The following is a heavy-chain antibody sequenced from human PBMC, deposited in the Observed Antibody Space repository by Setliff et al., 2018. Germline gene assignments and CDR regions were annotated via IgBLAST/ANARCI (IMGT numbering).Heavy chain of an antibody. CDR3: ASHPSSHQYDGRGYKLRPDFDL. Sequence: ASVKVSCKASGYTFTSYPINWVRQAPGQGLEWMGWINTKTGNPAYAQAFTGRLIFSLDTSVNTAYLQITSLTSDDTAKYYCASHPSSHQYDGRGYKLRPDFDLWGQGTQVTVSS. CDR2: INTKTGNP. J-gene: IGHJ4*02. CDR1: GYTFTSYP. V-gene: IGHV7-4-1*02. D-gene: IGHD3-22*01.